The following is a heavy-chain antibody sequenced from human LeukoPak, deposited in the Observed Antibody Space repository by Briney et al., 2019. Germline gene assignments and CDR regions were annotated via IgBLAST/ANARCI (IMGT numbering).Heavy chain of an antibody. Sequence: SETLSLTCAVYGGSFSGYYWSWIRQPPGKGLEWIGEINHSGSTNYNPSLKSRVTISVDTSKNQFSLKLSSVTAADTAVYYCARYPDWNAGYFDYWGQGTLVTVSS. V-gene: IGHV4-34*01. CDR3: ARYPDWNAGYFDY. J-gene: IGHJ4*02. CDR2: INHSGST. D-gene: IGHD1-1*01. CDR1: GGSFSGYY.